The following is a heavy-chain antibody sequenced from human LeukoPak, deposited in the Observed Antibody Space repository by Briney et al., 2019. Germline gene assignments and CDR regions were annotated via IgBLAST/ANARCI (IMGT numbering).Heavy chain of an antibody. CDR1: GFTFSDYW. J-gene: IGHJ4*02. D-gene: IGHD4-17*01. Sequence: PGGSLRLSCAASGFTFSDYWMNWVRQAPGKGLEWVANIKRDGSEKNYVDSVKGRFTISRDNAKNSLYLQMNSLSIEATAVYYCARGHYGDYDWGQGALVTVSS. V-gene: IGHV3-7*01. CDR3: ARGHYGDYD. CDR2: IKRDGSEK.